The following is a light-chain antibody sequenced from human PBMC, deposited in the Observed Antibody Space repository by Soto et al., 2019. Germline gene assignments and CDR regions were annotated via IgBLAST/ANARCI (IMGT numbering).Light chain of an antibody. CDR3: QQYNSYSGT. J-gene: IGKJ1*01. Sequence: DIEMTQSPSTLSASVGDRVTISCRASQSISSWLAWYQQKPGRAPDLLIFHASSLESGVPSRFSGSESGTEFTLTISSLQPEDFATYYCQQYNSYSGTFGQGTKVEIK. CDR1: QSISSW. CDR2: HAS. V-gene: IGKV1-5*01.